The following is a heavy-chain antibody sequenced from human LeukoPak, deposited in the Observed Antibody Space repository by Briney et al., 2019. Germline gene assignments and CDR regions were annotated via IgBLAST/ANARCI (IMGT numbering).Heavy chain of an antibody. Sequence: AGGSLRLSCAASGFTFSDYYMSWIRQAPGKGLEWVSYISSSGSTICYADSVKGRFTISRDNAKNSLYLQMNSLRAEDTAAYYCARERRGYCSSTSCSWFDPWGQGTLVTVSS. CDR2: ISSSGSTI. CDR3: ARERRGYCSSTSCSWFDP. CDR1: GFTFSDYY. V-gene: IGHV3-11*04. J-gene: IGHJ5*02. D-gene: IGHD2-2*01.